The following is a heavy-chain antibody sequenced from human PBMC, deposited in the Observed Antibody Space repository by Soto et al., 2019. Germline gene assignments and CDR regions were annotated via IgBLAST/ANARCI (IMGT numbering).Heavy chain of an antibody. D-gene: IGHD1-1*01. CDR3: ARSGGSVTQLELDY. V-gene: IGHV4-31*03. Sequence: QVQLQESGPGLVKPSQTLSLTCTVSGGSLSSGGYYWRWIRQDPGKGLAWIGYIYYSESTYYTPSLKSRVTISVDTSKKQFSLELSTVTAADTAVYYCARSGGSVTQLELDYWGQGTLVTVSS. J-gene: IGHJ4*02. CDR1: GGSLSSGGYY. CDR2: IYYSEST.